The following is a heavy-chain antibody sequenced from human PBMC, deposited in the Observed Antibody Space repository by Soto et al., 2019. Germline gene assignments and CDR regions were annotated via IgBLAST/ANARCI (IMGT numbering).Heavy chain of an antibody. CDR2: IYYSGST. J-gene: IGHJ6*02. CDR3: ARDRYRAAAGNYYYYGMDV. CDR1: GGSISSYY. Sequence: SETLSLPCTVSGGSISSYYWSWIRQPPGKGLEWIGYIYYSGSTNYNPSLKSRVTISVDTSKNQFSLKLSSVTAADPAVYYCARDRYRAAAGNYYYYGMDVWGQGTTVTVSS. V-gene: IGHV4-59*01. D-gene: IGHD6-13*01.